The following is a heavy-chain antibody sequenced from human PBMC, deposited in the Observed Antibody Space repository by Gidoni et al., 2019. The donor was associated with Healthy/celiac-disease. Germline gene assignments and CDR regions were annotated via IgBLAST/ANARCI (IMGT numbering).Heavy chain of an antibody. CDR3: ARDYYDSSGYYYGGFDY. D-gene: IGHD3-22*01. CDR2: IYYSGST. Sequence: QVQLQESGPGLVKPSQTLSLTCTVSGRSISRGGYYWSWIRQHPGKGLEWIGYIYYSGSTYYNPSLKSRVTISVDTSKNQFSLKLSSVTAADTAVYYCARDYYDSSGYYYGGFDYWGQGTLVTVSS. V-gene: IGHV4-31*03. J-gene: IGHJ4*02. CDR1: GRSISRGGYY.